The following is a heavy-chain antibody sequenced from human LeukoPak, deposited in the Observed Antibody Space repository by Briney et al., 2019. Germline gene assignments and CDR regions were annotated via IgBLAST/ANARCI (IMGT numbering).Heavy chain of an antibody. CDR2: IIPIFGTA. CDR1: GGTFSSYA. V-gene: IGHV1-69*13. Sequence: EASVKVSCKASGGTFSSYAISWVRQAPGQGLEWMGGIIPIFGTANYAQKFQGRVTITADESTSTAYMELSSLRSDDTAVYYCARDDPQYVVVDYWGQGTLVTVSS. D-gene: IGHD2-15*01. CDR3: ARDDPQYVVVDY. J-gene: IGHJ4*02.